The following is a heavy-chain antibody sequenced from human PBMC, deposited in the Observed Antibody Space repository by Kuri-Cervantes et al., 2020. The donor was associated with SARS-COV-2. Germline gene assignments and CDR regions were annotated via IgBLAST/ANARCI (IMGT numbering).Heavy chain of an antibody. CDR3: ARSIPTIFEAMDV. V-gene: IGHV3-30-3*01. CDR2: ISYDGSNK. CDR1: GFTFSSYA. Sequence: GESLKISCAASGFTFSSYAMHWGRPAPGKGLEWVAVISYDGSNKYYADSVKGRFTISRDNSKNMLYLQMNSLGAEDTAVYYCARSIPTIFEAMDVWGKGTTVTVSS. D-gene: IGHD3-3*01. J-gene: IGHJ6*03.